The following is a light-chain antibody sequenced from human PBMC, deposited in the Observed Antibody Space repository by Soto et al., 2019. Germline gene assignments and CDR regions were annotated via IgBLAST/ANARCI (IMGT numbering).Light chain of an antibody. J-gene: IGLJ1*01. Sequence: SVLTQPASLSGSPGQSITLSCPGTNSVVGSYNLVSWYQQHPGKAPKLMIYEGSKRPSGVSNRFSGSKSGNTASLTISGLQAEDEADYYCCSYAGSSTSVFGTGTKVTVL. CDR3: CSYAGSSTSV. V-gene: IGLV2-23*01. CDR1: NSVVGSYNL. CDR2: EGS.